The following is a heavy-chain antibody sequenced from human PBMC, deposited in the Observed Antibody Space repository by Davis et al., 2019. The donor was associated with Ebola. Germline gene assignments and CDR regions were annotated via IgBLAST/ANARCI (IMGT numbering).Heavy chain of an antibody. CDR3: ARGEGAPDF. CDR1: GYTFTGYY. D-gene: IGHD1-26*01. V-gene: IGHV1-2*06. Sequence: ASVKVSCKASGYTFTGYYMHWVRQAPGQGLEWMGRINPYSGGTNYAQKFQGRVTMTRDTSISTAYMELTNLRSDDTAVYWCARGEGAPDFWGQGTLVTVSS. CDR2: INPYSGGT. J-gene: IGHJ4*02.